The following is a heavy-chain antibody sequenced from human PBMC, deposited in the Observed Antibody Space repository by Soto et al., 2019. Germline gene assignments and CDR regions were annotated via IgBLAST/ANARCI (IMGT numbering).Heavy chain of an antibody. D-gene: IGHD2-2*01. V-gene: IGHV1-18*04. CDR1: GYTFFTYG. J-gene: IGHJ6*02. Sequence: QVQLVQSAAEVRKPGASVKVSCKTSGYTFFTYGINWVRQAPGQALEWMGWISAGTGNTDYAQEFQGILTMTTDTSTSTSLMELRSLTSDDTAVYFWARPRGGPAAPGSGMDVCGQGTKVSVSS. CDR3: ARPRGGPAAPGSGMDV. CDR2: ISAGTGNT.